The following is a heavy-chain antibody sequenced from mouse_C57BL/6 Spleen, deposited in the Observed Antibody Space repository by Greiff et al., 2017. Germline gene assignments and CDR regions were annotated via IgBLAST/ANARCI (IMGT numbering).Heavy chain of an antibody. Sequence: QVQLQQSGPELVKPGASVKISCKASGYAFSSSWMNWVKQRPGKGLEWIGRIYPGDGDTNYNGKFKGKATLTADKSSSTAYMQLSSLTSEDSAVYFCSRGTAQATGYFDYWGQGTTLTVSS. CDR1: GYAFSSSW. D-gene: IGHD3-2*02. J-gene: IGHJ2*01. CDR2: IYPGDGDT. V-gene: IGHV1-82*01. CDR3: SRGTAQATGYFDY.